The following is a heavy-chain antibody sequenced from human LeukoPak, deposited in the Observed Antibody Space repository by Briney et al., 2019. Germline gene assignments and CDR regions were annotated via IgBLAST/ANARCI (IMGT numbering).Heavy chain of an antibody. D-gene: IGHD3-22*01. V-gene: IGHV4-59*01. CDR3: ARDVTDYYDSSGYYKGFYAFDI. CDR1: GGSISSYY. Sequence: SETLSLTCTVSGGSISSYYWSWIRQPPGKGLEWIGYIYYSGSTNYNPSLKSRVTISVDTSKNQFSLKLSSVTAADTAVYYCARDVTDYYDSSGYYKGFYAFDIWGQGTMVTVSS. CDR2: IYYSGST. J-gene: IGHJ3*02.